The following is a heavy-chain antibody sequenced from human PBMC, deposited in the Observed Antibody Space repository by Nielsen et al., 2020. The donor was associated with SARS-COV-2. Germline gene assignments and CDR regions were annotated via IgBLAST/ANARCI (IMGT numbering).Heavy chain of an antibody. CDR1: GYTFTSYG. Sequence: ASVKVSCKASGYTFTSYGISWVRQAPGQGLEWMGWISAYNGNTNYAQKLQGRVTMTTDTSTSTAYMELRSLRSDDTAVYYCARDQGQTPWVRGVVDYWGQGTLVTVSS. CDR3: ARDQGQTPWVRGVVDY. CDR2: ISAYNGNT. V-gene: IGHV1-18*01. D-gene: IGHD3-10*01. J-gene: IGHJ4*02.